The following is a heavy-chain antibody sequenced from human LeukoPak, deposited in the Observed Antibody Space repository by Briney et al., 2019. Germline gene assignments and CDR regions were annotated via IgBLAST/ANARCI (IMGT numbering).Heavy chain of an antibody. CDR2: IYSGGST. D-gene: IGHD3-22*01. CDR1: GFTVSSNY. V-gene: IGHV3-66*01. J-gene: IGHJ3*02. Sequence: GGSLRLSCAASGFTVSSNYMSWVRQAPGKGLEWVSVIYSGGSTYYADSVKGRFTISRDNSKNTLYLQMNSLRGEDTAVYYCASLSTMIVVVANDAFDIWGQGTMVTVSS. CDR3: ASLSTMIVVVANDAFDI.